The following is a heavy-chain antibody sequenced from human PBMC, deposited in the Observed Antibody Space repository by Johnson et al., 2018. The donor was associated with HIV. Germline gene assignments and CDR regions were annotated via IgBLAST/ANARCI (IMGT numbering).Heavy chain of an antibody. CDR1: GFSFSNYW. CDR3: ARDGVYSSPCDAFDI. Sequence: VQLVESGGGSVQPGGFLRLSCAASGFSFSNYWMSWVRQAPGKGLEWVANIKEDGSEEYYVDSMEGRFTISRDNAKNSRYLQMDNLRVEDTAMDHCARDGVYSSPCDAFDIWRQGTMVTFSS. CDR2: IKEDGSEE. J-gene: IGHJ3*02. D-gene: IGHD6-19*01. V-gene: IGHV3-7*05.